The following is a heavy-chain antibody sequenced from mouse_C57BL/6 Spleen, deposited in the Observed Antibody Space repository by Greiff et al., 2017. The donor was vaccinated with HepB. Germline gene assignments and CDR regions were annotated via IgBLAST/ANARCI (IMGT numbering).Heavy chain of an antibody. CDR2: INPSTGGT. CDR3: ARRDYGSFYWYFDV. V-gene: IGHV1-42*01. CDR1: GYSFTGYY. J-gene: IGHJ1*03. Sequence: VQLKQSGPELVKPGASVKISCKASGYSFTGYYMNWVKQSPEKSLEWIGEINPSTGGTTYNQKFKAKATLTVDKSSSTAYMQLKSLTSEDSAVYYCARRDYGSFYWYFDVWGTGTTATVSS. D-gene: IGHD1-1*01.